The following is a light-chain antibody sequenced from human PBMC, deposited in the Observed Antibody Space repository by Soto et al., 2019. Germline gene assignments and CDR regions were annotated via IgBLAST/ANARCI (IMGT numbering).Light chain of an antibody. J-gene: IGKJ1*01. CDR1: QRVSSSH. V-gene: IGKV3-20*01. CDR3: QQYGSSRA. Sequence: EIVLTQSPGTLSLSPGERATLSCRASQRVSSSHLAWYQQKPGQAPRLLIYGASSRATGIPDRFSGSGSGTSFTLTISTLEPEAFAVYYCQQYGSSRAFGQGTKVEIK. CDR2: GAS.